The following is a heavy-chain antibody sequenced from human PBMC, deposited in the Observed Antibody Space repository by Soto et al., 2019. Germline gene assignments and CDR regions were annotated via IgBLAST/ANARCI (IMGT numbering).Heavy chain of an antibody. D-gene: IGHD3-22*01. V-gene: IGHV3-48*01. CDR2: ISSSSSTI. CDR3: AIPTYYYDSSGPPSY. CDR1: GFTFSTYS. Sequence: PGGSLRLSCAASGFTFSTYSMNWVRQAPGKGLEGVSYISSSSSTIFYTDSVKGRFTVSRDNAKNSLYLQMNSLRAEDTAVYYCAIPTYYYDSSGPPSYWGKGTLVTVSS. J-gene: IGHJ4*02.